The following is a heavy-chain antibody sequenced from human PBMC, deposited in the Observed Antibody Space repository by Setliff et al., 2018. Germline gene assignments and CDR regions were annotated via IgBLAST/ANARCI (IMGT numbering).Heavy chain of an antibody. CDR1: GFTFNSNG. V-gene: IGHV3-30*02. D-gene: IGHD5-12*01. Sequence: GGSLRLSCATSGFTFNSNGMHWVRQAPGKGLEWVAFIRYDGSIKYYVDSVKGRFTISRGNSGNTLYLQMNSLRAEDTAVYYCAKAPPLPYSGFVFHVWGKGTTVTVSS. CDR3: AKAPPLPYSGFVFHV. CDR2: IRYDGSIK. J-gene: IGHJ6*04.